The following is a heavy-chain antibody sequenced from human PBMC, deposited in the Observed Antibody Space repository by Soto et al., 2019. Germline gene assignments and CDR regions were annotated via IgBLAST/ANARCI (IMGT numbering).Heavy chain of an antibody. CDR3: ARGLRAYFGMDV. D-gene: IGHD5-12*01. CDR1: GYSFTNYD. V-gene: IGHV1-18*01. Sequence: QLVQSGAEVKKPGASVKVSCKASGYSFTNYDISWVRQAPGQGLEWMAWISAHNGNKHYAEKFQGRVSTTTDTSTSTAYMEVRTLKTDDTAVYYCARGLRAYFGMDVWGQGTTVTVS. J-gene: IGHJ6*02. CDR2: ISAHNGNK.